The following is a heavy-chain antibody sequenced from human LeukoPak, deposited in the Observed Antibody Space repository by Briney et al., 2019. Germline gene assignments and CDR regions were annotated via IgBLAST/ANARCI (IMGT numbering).Heavy chain of an antibody. CDR2: IYPRGST. Sequence: SETLSLTCTVSGGSISRYYWSWIRQPAGKGLEWIGRIYPRGSTNDNPSLKTRVTMSVDTSKNQFSLKLTSVPAADTAVYYCARGRYCSADICSGGDAFDIWGQGTMVSVSS. CDR1: GGSISRYY. D-gene: IGHD2-15*01. J-gene: IGHJ3*02. V-gene: IGHV4-4*07. CDR3: ARGRYCSADICSGGDAFDI.